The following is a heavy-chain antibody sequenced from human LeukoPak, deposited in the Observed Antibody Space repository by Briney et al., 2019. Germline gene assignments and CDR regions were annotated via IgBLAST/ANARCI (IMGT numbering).Heavy chain of an antibody. V-gene: IGHV4-59*01. D-gene: IGHD4-23*01. J-gene: IGHJ1*01. CDR3: ARDWVEIGDYVGYFQH. CDR2: IYYSGST. Sequence: SETLSLTCAVYGGSFSSYYWSWIRQPPGKGLEWIGYIYYSGSTNYNPSLKSRVTISVDTSKNQFSLKLSSVTAADTAVYYCARDWVEIGDYVGYFQHWGQGTLVTVSS. CDR1: GGSFSSYY.